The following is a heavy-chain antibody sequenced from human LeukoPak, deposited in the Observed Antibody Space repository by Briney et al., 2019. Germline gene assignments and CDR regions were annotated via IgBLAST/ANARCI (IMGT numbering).Heavy chain of an antibody. CDR3: ARDFRYASDF. CDR2: IYSGGHT. Sequence: GGSLRLSCAASGFTVSTNYISWARQAPGKGLEWVSVIYSGGHTYYAESVKGRFTVSRDNSNNTVYLQMNSLRAEDTAVYYCARDFRYASDFWGQGTLVTASS. V-gene: IGHV3-53*01. D-gene: IGHD3-16*02. CDR1: GFTVSTNY. J-gene: IGHJ4*02.